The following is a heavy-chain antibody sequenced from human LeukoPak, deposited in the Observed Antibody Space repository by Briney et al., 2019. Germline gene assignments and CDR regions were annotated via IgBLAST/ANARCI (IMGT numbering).Heavy chain of an antibody. CDR3: ATSRTSDY. J-gene: IGHJ4*02. V-gene: IGHV3-7*03. CDR1: GFTFSSYW. CDR2: IKQDGSEK. D-gene: IGHD1-14*01. Sequence: PGGSLTLSCAASGFTFSSYWMSWVRQAPGKGLEWVAIIKQDGSEKYYVDSVKGGFTISRDNAEKSLYLQMNSLRAADTAVYYCATSRTSDYWGQGTLVTVSS.